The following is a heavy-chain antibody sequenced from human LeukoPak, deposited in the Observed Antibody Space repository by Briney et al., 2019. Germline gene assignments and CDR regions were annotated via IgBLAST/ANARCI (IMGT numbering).Heavy chain of an antibody. CDR2: IYHSGST. J-gene: IGHJ4*02. CDR1: GGSISSSNW. Sequence: SETLSLTCAVSGGSISSSNWWRCGRQPPGGVVVWTVVIYHSGSTNYNPSLKSRVTISVDNSKNQFSLKLSSVTAADTAVYYCASLIYDILTGRVYYFDYWGQGTLVTVSS. D-gene: IGHD3-9*01. V-gene: IGHV4-4*02. CDR3: ASLIYDILTGRVYYFDY.